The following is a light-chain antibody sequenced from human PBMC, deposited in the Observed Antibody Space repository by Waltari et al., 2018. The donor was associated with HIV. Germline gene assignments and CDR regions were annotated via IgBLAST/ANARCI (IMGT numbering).Light chain of an antibody. CDR3: SSFTKDFTVI. V-gene: IGLV2-14*03. J-gene: IGLJ2*01. Sequence: SVVTQPASVSGFPGQSVTISCTGTDSAFGSGTFVPWYQQHPGKAPKVILFDVDSRASGVDDRFSGSKSGNTASLTISGLRTEDEANYYCSSFTKDFTVIFGGGTKVTIL. CDR2: DVD. CDR1: DSAFGSGTF.